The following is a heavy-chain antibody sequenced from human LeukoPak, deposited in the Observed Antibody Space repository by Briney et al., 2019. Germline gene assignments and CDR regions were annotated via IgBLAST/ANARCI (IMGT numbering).Heavy chain of an antibody. CDR3: ASSGYGSGTHNWFDP. CDR2: IYPGDSDT. J-gene: IGHJ5*02. Sequence: HGESLKISCKGSGYSFTSYWIGWVRQMPGKGLEWMGIIYPGDSDTRYSPSFQGQVTISADKSISTAYLQWSSLKASDTAMYYCASSGYGSGTHNWFDPWGQGTLVTVSS. V-gene: IGHV5-51*01. CDR1: GYSFTSYW. D-gene: IGHD3-10*01.